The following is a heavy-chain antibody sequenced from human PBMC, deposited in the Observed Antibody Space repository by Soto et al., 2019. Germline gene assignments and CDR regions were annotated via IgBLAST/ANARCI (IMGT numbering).Heavy chain of an antibody. CDR2: ISYDGTNK. CDR1: GFSFSTFA. V-gene: IGHV3-30-3*01. J-gene: IGHJ4*02. D-gene: IGHD2-15*01. Sequence: GGSLSLSCAASGFSFSTFAMHWVRPAPGKGPEWVAVISYDGTNKDYADAVKGRLTVSRDNSKNTLYLQMDSLTVEDTAVYYCACQAEGFFRSSPLDFWGRGTLVTVSS. CDR3: ACQAEGFFRSSPLDF.